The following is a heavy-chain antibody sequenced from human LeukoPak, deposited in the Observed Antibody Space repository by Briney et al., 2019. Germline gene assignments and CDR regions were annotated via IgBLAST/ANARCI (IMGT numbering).Heavy chain of an antibody. CDR3: AKDKEDGDYYYGMDV. J-gene: IGHJ6*02. V-gene: IGHV3-9*01. D-gene: IGHD4-17*01. CDR2: ISWNSGSI. CDR1: GFTFDDYA. Sequence: GRSLRLSCAASGFTFDDYAVHWVRQAPGKGLEWVSGISWNSGSIGYADSVKGRFTISRDNAKNSLYLQMNSLRAEDTALYYCAKDKEDGDYYYGMDVWGQGTTVTVSS.